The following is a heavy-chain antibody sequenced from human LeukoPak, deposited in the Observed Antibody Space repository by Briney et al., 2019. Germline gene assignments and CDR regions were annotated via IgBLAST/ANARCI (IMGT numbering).Heavy chain of an antibody. CDR1: GFSLSTSGVG. Sequence: SGPTLVKPTQTLTLTCTFSGFSLSTSGVGVGWIRQPPGKALEWLALIYWNDDKRYSPSLKSRLTITKDTSKNQVVLTMTNMDPVDTATYYCAQVGGLYSGYDSGDHWGQGTLVTVSS. J-gene: IGHJ4*02. CDR2: IYWNDDK. V-gene: IGHV2-5*01. CDR3: AQVGGLYSGYDSGDH. D-gene: IGHD5-12*01.